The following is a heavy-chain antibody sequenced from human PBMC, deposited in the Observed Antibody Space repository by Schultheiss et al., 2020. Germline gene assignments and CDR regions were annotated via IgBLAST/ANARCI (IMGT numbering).Heavy chain of an antibody. Sequence: ASVKVSCKASGYTFTSYGISWVRQAPGQGLEWMGWISAYNGDTNYAQKFQGRVTMTTDTSTSTAYMELRSLRSDDTAVYYCARATRHSGHPFLPTMEWGQGTLVTVSS. CDR1: GYTFTSYG. CDR2: ISAYNGDT. J-gene: IGHJ4*02. V-gene: IGHV1-18*01. D-gene: IGHD3-10*01. CDR3: ARATRHSGHPFLPTME.